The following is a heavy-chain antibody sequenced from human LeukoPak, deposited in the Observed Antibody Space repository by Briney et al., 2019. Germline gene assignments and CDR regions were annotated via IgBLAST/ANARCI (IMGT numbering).Heavy chain of an antibody. CDR1: GFTFSGYW. Sequence: PGGSLRLSCAASGFTFSGYWMSWVRQAPGKGLEWVSGISGSGGSTYYADSVKGRFTISRDNSKNRLYLQMNSLRAEDTAVYYCAKRPRGNYLDPFDYWGQGTLVTVSS. CDR2: ISGSGGST. CDR3: AKRPRGNYLDPFDY. D-gene: IGHD3-10*01. V-gene: IGHV3-23*01. J-gene: IGHJ4*02.